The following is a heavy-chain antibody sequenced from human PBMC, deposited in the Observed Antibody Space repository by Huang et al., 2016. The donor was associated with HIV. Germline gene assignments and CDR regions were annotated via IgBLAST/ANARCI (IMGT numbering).Heavy chain of an antibody. J-gene: IGHJ5*02. CDR2: INGAGLT. Sequence: QVQLVQSGAEVEKPGASVNLSCKASGFNFLTYALHWVRQAPGQRLEWMVGINGAGLTKYSQKFQGRVTITRDRSASTVYVDFKSLTYEDTAVYYCARDKEAGTPFFDPWGQGTLVTVSS. V-gene: IGHV1-3*01. CDR1: GFNFLTYA. CDR3: ARDKEAGTPFFDP. D-gene: IGHD6-19*01.